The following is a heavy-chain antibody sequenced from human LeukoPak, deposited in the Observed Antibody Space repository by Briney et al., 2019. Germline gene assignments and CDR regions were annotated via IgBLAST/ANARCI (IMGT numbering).Heavy chain of an antibody. J-gene: IGHJ4*02. D-gene: IGHD1/OR15-1a*01. Sequence: PSETLSLTCTVSGGSISSGSYYWSWIRQPAGKGLEWIGRIYTSGSTNYNPSLKSRVTISVDTSKNQFSLKLSSVTAADTAVYYCARRGNRRTYDYWGQGTLVTVSS. CDR2: IYTSGST. V-gene: IGHV4-61*02. CDR1: GGSISSGSYY. CDR3: ARRGNRRTYDY.